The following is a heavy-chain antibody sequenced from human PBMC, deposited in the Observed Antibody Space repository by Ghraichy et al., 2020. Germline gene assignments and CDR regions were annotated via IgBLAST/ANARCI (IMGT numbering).Heavy chain of an antibody. CDR2: IVVGSGNT. CDR3: AAPGGSYYDFWSGYYSLWPPGGYYGMDV. D-gene: IGHD3-3*01. V-gene: IGHV1-58*02. CDR1: GFTFTSSA. J-gene: IGHJ6*02. Sequence: SVKVSCKASGFTFTSSAMQWVRQARGQRLEWIGWIVVGSGNTNYAQKFQERVTITRDMSTSTAYMELSSLRSEDTAVYYCAAPGGSYYDFWSGYYSLWPPGGYYGMDVWGQGTTVTVSS.